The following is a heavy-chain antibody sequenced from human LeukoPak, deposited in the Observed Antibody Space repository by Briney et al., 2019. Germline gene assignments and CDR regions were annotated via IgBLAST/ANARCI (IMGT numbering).Heavy chain of an antibody. Sequence: GGSLRLSCAASGFTFSSYWMHWVRQAPGKGLVWVSRINSDGSSTSYADSVKGRFTISRDNAKNTLYLQMNSLRAEDTAVYYCARESHSSSSRAAFDYWGQGTLVTVSS. D-gene: IGHD6-6*01. CDR1: GFTFSSYW. CDR2: INSDGSST. J-gene: IGHJ4*02. V-gene: IGHV3-74*01. CDR3: ARESHSSSSRAAFDY.